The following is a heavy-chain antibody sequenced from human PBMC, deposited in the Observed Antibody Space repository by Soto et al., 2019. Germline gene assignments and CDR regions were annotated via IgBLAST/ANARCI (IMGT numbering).Heavy chain of an antibody. CDR1: GYSFTSYW. D-gene: IGHD3-22*01. V-gene: IGHV5-10-1*01. Sequence: GESLKISFKGSGYSFTSYWIGWVRQMPGKGLEWMGRIDPSDSYTNYSPSFQGHVTISADKSISTAYLQWSSLKASDTAMYYCARFPYPYYYDSSGYYYGSWFDPWGQGTLVTVSS. CDR2: IDPSDSYT. J-gene: IGHJ5*02. CDR3: ARFPYPYYYDSSGYYYGSWFDP.